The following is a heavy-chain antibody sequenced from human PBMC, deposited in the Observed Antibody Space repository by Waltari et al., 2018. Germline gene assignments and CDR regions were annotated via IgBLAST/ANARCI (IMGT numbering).Heavy chain of an antibody. D-gene: IGHD4-17*01. CDR1: GFSFSYFA. CDR3: AKDRTTAYYFDS. V-gene: IGHV3-23*01. J-gene: IGHJ4*02. CDR2: ISGSGGSA. Sequence: EVQLLQSGGGFVQPGGSARLSCAATGFSFSYFAMSWVRQAPGKGLEWVADISGSGGSASYAGFVGGRFTISRDNSKDILYLDMERLRVDDTATYFCAKDRTTAYYFDSWGQGTLLSVSS.